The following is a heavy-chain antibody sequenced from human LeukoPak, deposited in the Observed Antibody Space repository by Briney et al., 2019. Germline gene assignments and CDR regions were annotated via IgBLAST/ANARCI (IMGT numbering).Heavy chain of an antibody. J-gene: IGHJ4*02. V-gene: IGHV3-21*01. CDR1: GFTFNKYA. D-gene: IGHD6-19*01. Sequence: GGSLRLSCAASGFTFNKYAMDWVRQAPGKGLEWVSSISSSTSYIYYADSVKGRFTISRDNAQNALYLQMNSLRAEDTAVYYCARSHTSGWYYFDSWGQGTLVTVSS. CDR2: ISSSTSYI. CDR3: ARSHTSGWYYFDS.